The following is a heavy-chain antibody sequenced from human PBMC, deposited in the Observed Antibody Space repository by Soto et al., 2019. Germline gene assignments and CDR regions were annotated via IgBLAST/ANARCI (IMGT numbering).Heavy chain of an antibody. J-gene: IGHJ6*02. CDR2: ISAYNGNT. CDR1: GYTFTSYG. CDR3: ARVCISTSCLYYYYYGMDV. Sequence: ASVNVSCKASGYTFTSYGISWVRQAPGQGLEWMGWISAYNGNTNYAQKLQGRVTMTTDTSTSTAYMELRSLRSDDTAVYYCARVCISTSCLYYYYYGMDVWGQGTTVTVSS. V-gene: IGHV1-18*01. D-gene: IGHD2-2*01.